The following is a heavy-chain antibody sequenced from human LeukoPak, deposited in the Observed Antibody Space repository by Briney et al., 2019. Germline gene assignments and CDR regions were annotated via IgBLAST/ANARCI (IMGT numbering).Heavy chain of an antibody. Sequence: SETLSLTCTVSGGSISSYYWSWIRQPPGKGLEWIGYIYTSGSTNYNPSLKSRVTISVDTSKNQFSLKLSSVTAADTAVYYCAREGYSNYPFDPWGQGTLVTVSS. CDR1: GGSISSYY. CDR3: AREGYSNYPFDP. V-gene: IGHV4-59*01. J-gene: IGHJ5*02. D-gene: IGHD4-11*01. CDR2: IYTSGST.